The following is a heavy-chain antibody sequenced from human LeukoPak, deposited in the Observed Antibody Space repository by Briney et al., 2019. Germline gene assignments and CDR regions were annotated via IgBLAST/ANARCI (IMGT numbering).Heavy chain of an antibody. CDR2: VSGGGTST. CDR3: AKRITVSAGFSFDS. J-gene: IGHJ4*02. V-gene: IGHV3-23*01. D-gene: IGHD6-19*01. Sequence: PGGSLRLSCVGSGFSFSRFAMSWVRQAPGKGLEWVSSVSGGGTSTWYADSVKGRFSISRDDSKNMQLLQMNSLRPEDTALYFCAKRITVSAGFSFDSWGQGILVTVSS. CDR1: GFSFSRFA.